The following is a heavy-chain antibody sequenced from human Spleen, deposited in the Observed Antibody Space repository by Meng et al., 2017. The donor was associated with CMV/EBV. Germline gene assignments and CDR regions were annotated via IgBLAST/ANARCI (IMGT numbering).Heavy chain of an antibody. CDR1: GGTFSSYA. CDR3: AKAGYYPYYPYYGMDV. Sequence: ASVKVSCKASGGTFSSYAVSWVRQAPGQGLEWMGWISTYNGNTNYAQNFQGRVSMTTDTSTRTAYLELRSLRSDDTAVYYCAKAGYYPYYPYYGMDVWGQGTAVTV. J-gene: IGHJ6*02. D-gene: IGHD3-22*01. CDR2: ISTYNGNT. V-gene: IGHV1-18*01.